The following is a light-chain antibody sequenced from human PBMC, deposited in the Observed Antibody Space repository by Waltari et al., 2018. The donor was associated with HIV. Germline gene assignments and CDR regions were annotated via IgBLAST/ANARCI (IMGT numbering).Light chain of an antibody. Sequence: QSALTQPASVSGSPGQSITISCTGTRSDFGIYGYISWYQQVPGKVPKVIIYVVTSRPSGVSNRFSGSKSGHTASLIISGLQAEDEGDYFCTSYTANDTLLFGGGTKVTVL. J-gene: IGLJ2*01. CDR1: RSDFGIYGY. CDR2: VVT. CDR3: TSYTANDTLL. V-gene: IGLV2-14*01.